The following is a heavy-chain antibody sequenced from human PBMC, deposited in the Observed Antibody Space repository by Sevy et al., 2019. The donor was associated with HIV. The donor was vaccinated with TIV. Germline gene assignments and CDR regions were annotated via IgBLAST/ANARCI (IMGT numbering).Heavy chain of an antibody. CDR2: IYPDDSET. J-gene: IGHJ4*02. V-gene: IGHV5-51*01. CDR1: GYSFTSHW. Sequence: GESLKISCEGSGYSFTSHWIGWVRHMPGKGLEWMGIIYPDDSETRYIPSFQGQVTFSADKSISTAYLQWSSLKASDTAMYYCATSRSGYFDSSGYYIYWGQGTMVTVSS. CDR3: ATSRSGYFDSSGYYIY. D-gene: IGHD3-22*01.